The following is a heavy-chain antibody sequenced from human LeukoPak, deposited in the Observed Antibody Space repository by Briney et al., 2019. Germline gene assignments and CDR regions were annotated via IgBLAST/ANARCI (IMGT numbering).Heavy chain of an antibody. CDR3: ARGPSMVRGVIITWFDP. D-gene: IGHD3-10*01. V-gene: IGHV5-51*01. CDR1: GYTFTSYW. Sequence: PGESLKISCKGSGYTFTSYWIGWVRQMPGKGLEWMGIIYPGDSDTRYSPSFQGQVTISADKSISTAYLQWSSLKASDTAMYYCARGPSMVRGVIITWFDPWGQGTLVTVSS. CDR2: IYPGDSDT. J-gene: IGHJ5*02.